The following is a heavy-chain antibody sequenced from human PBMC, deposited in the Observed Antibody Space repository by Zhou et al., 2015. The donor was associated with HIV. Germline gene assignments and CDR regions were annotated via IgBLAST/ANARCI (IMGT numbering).Heavy chain of an antibody. Sequence: QVQLVQSGAEVKKPGSSVKVSCRASGGTSSTYGISWVRQAPGQGLEWMGGIIPILGTTKYAQKFQGRVTITADRSTSTAYMDLRSLRLEDTAVYYCARDPYRPRGSGNYYYAMDVWGQGTTVTVSS. CDR1: GGTSSTYG. V-gene: IGHV1-69*06. CDR3: ARDPYRPRGSGNYYYAMDV. D-gene: IGHD3-10*01. J-gene: IGHJ6*02. CDR2: IIPILGTT.